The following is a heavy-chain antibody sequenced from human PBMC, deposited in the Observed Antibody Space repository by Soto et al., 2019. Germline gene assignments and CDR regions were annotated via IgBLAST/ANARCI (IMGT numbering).Heavy chain of an antibody. V-gene: IGHV4-34*01. CDR1: GGSFSGYY. CDR3: ASGVYSSSFLEYYYYGMDV. J-gene: IGHJ6*02. D-gene: IGHD6-6*01. CDR2: INHSGST. Sequence: PSETLSLTCAVYGGSFSGYYWSWIRQPPGKGLEWIGEINHSGSTNYNPSLKSRVTISVDTSKNQFSLKLSSVTDADTAVYYCASGVYSSSFLEYYYYGMDVWGQGTTVTVSS.